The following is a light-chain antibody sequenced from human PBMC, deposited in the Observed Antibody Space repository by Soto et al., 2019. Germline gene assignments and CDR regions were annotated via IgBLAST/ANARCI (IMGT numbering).Light chain of an antibody. Sequence: EIMMTQSPATLSVSPGESATLSCRASQSVSTNLAWYQHKPGQAPRLLIYYASTRATVIPARFSGSGSGTEFTRTISSLQSEDFALYYCQQYNDWPPITFGQGTRLEIK. J-gene: IGKJ5*01. CDR3: QQYNDWPPIT. CDR1: QSVSTN. CDR2: YAS. V-gene: IGKV3-15*01.